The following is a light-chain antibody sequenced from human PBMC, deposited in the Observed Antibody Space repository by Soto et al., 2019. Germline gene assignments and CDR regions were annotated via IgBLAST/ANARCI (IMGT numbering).Light chain of an antibody. Sequence: EILLTQSPDTLSLSPGEGATLSCRASQSVGSYLAWYQQKPGQAPRLLIYASSNRATGIPARFSGSGSGIDFTLTISSLEPEDFAVYYCQQRSNWYTFGQGTKVDIK. J-gene: IGKJ2*01. CDR3: QQRSNWYT. CDR1: QSVGSY. CDR2: ASS. V-gene: IGKV3-11*01.